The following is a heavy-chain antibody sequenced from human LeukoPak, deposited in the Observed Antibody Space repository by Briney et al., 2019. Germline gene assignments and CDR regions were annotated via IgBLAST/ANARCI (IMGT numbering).Heavy chain of an antibody. J-gene: IGHJ4*02. V-gene: IGHV1-69*13. D-gene: IGHD3-10*01. CDR3: ARDPGISMVRGVITYFDY. Sequence: SVKVSCKASGGTFSSYAISWVRQAPGQGLEWMGGIIPIFGTANYAQKFQGRVTITADESTSTAYMERSSLRSEDTAVYYCARDPGISMVRGVITYFDYWGQGTLVTVSS. CDR2: IIPIFGTA. CDR1: GGTFSSYA.